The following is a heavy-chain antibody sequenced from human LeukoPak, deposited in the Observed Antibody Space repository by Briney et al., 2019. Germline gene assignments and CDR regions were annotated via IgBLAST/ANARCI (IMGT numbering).Heavy chain of an antibody. V-gene: IGHV3-30*02. CDR1: GFTFSGYG. J-gene: IGHJ6*03. Sequence: GGSLRLSCAASGFTFSGYGMHWVRQAPGKGLEWVAFIRYDGSNKYYADSVKGRFTISRDNSKNTLYLQMNSLRAEDTAVYYCAKDALRFLGYYYMDVWGKGTTVTVSS. D-gene: IGHD3-3*01. CDR3: AKDALRFLGYYYMDV. CDR2: IRYDGSNK.